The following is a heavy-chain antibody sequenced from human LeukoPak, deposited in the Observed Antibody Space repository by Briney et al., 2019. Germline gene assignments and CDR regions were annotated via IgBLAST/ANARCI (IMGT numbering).Heavy chain of an antibody. CDR2: ISGSGGST. Sequence: PGGSLRLSCAASGFTFSTYGMSWVRQAPGKGLEWVSGISGSGGSTYYADSVKGRFTIARDNSKNKLYLQMNSLRAADKAYYCAKAIYGSGTYLFDYWGQGTLVTVSS. V-gene: IGHV3-23*01. D-gene: IGHD3-10*01. CDR3: AKAIYGSGTYLFDY. J-gene: IGHJ4*02. CDR1: GFTFSTYG.